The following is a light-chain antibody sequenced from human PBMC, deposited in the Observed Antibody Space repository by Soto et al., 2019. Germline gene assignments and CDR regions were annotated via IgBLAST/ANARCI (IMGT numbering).Light chain of an antibody. CDR2: EVT. J-gene: IGLJ3*02. V-gene: IGLV2-23*02. CDR3: CSYAGSNTGV. CDR1: SSDVGSYNL. Sequence: QSALTQPASVSGSPGQSITISCTGTSSDVGSYNLVSWYQQHPGKAPKLMISEVTKRPSGVSNRFSGSKSGNTASLTISGIQAEDESDYCCCSYAGSNTGVFGGGTKVTVL.